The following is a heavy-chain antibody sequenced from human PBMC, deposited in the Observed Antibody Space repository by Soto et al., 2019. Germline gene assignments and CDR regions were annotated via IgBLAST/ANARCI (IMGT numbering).Heavy chain of an antibody. D-gene: IGHD1-26*01. CDR3: ARDTTLGEADY. V-gene: IGHV4-59*01. CDR1: GGSTSSYF. J-gene: IGHJ4*02. Sequence: SETLSLTCTVSGGSTSSYFWSWIRQPPGKGLEWIGYIYYSGSTNYNPSLKSRVTISVDTSKNQFSLKLSSVTAADTAVYYCARDTTLGEADYWGQGTLVTVS. CDR2: IYYSGST.